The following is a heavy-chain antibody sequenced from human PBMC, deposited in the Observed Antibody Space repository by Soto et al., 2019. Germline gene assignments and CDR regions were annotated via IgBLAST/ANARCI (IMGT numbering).Heavy chain of an antibody. V-gene: IGHV3-23*01. CDR1: GFTFSNYV. CDR3: AKDIEGIAVAGQFDY. Sequence: GGSLRLSCAASGFTFSNYVMSWVRQAPGKGLEWVSAISGSGGSTYYADSVKGRFTISRDNSKNTLYLQMNSLRAEDTAVYYCAKDIEGIAVAGQFDYWGQGTLVTVSS. J-gene: IGHJ4*02. D-gene: IGHD6-19*01. CDR2: ISGSGGST.